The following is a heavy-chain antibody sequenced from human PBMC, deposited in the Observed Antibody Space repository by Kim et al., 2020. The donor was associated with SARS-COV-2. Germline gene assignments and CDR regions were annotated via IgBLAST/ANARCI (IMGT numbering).Heavy chain of an antibody. Sequence: GGSLRLSCAAYGFTFSSDAMSWVRQAPGKGLEWVSAMSGRGGSTYYADSVKGRFTISRDNSKNTVYLQMNSRRAEDTALYYCVLRAYRCGYLAYWGRGTL. CDR1: GFTFSSDA. D-gene: IGHD3-22*01. V-gene: IGHV3-23*01. CDR3: VLRAYRCGYLAY. J-gene: IGHJ4*02. CDR2: MSGRGGST.